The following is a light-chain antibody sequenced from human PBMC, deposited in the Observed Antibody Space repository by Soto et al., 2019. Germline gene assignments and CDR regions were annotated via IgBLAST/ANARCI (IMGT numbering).Light chain of an antibody. CDR1: QSVSTNY. J-gene: IGKJ4*01. V-gene: IGKV3-20*01. CDR3: QQYGSSPLT. CDR2: GAS. Sequence: IVLPQSPGTLSLSPGERATLSCRASQSVSTNYLAWYQQKPGQAPRLLIYGASSRATGIPDRFSGGGSGTDFTLTISRLEPEDFAVYYCQQYGSSPLTCGGGTKVEI.